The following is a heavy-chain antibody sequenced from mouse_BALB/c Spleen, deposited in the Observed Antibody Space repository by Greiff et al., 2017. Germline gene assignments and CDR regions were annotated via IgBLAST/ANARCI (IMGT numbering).Heavy chain of an antibody. J-gene: IGHJ2*01. V-gene: IGHV5-6*01. D-gene: IGHD2-2*01. CDR2: ISS. Sequence: EVKLVESGGDLVKPGGSLKLSCAASGFTFSSYGMSWVRQTPDKRLEWVATISSSVKGRFTISRDNAKNTLYLQMSSLKSEDTAMYYCARQGLRQNYFDYWGQGTTLTVSS. CDR1: GFTFSSYG. CDR3: ARQGLRQNYFDY.